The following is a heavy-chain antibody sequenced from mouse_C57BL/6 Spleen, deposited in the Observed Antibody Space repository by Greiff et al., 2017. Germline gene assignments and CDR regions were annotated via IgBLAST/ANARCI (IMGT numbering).Heavy chain of an antibody. J-gene: IGHJ1*03. CDR2: LNYDGSST. V-gene: IGHV5-16*02. D-gene: IGHD1-1*01. Sequence: EVQLVESEGGLVQPGSSMKLSCTASGFTFSDYYMAWVRQVPEKGLEWVANLNYDGSSTYYLDSLKSRFIISRDNAKNILYLQMSSLKSEDTATYYCARRYGSSYVGYFDVWGTGTTVTVSS. CDR3: ARRYGSSYVGYFDV. CDR1: GFTFSDYY.